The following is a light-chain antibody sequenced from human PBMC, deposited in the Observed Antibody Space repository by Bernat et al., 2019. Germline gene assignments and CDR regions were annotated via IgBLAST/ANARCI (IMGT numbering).Light chain of an antibody. J-gene: IGLJ3*02. CDR3: QSYDGTSPVM. CDR2: EDY. V-gene: IGLV6-57*04. Sequence: FTLTQPRSVSGSPGETVTISCTRSSGNIASNYVQWYQQRPDGGVITVILEDYKRPSGVPHRFSGAIDSSSNSAFLKISGLQTEDEADYFCQSYDGTSPVMFGGGTKVTAL. CDR1: SGNIASNY.